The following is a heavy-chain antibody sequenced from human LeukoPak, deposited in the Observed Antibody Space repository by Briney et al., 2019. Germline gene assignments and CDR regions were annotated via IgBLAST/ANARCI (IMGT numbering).Heavy chain of an antibody. D-gene: IGHD1-26*01. CDR3: AKVDRWELPYYFDY. V-gene: IGHV3-23*01. CDR1: GFTFSSYA. J-gene: IGHJ4*02. Sequence: AGGSLTFSCAGSGFTFSSYAMSWVRPAPGKGLEWVSTISDSGGSTYYADSVRGRFTISRDNSKNTLYLQVNSLRAEDTAVYYCAKVDRWELPYYFDYWGQGTLVTVSS. CDR2: ISDSGGST.